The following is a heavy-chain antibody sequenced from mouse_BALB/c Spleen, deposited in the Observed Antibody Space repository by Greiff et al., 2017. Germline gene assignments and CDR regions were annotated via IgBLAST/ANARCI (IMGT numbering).Heavy chain of an antibody. CDR1: GYSITSDYA. V-gene: IGHV3-2*02. CDR2: ISYSGST. J-gene: IGHJ2*01. Sequence: EVQLQQSGPGLVKPSQSLSLTCTVTGYSITSDYAWNWIRQFPGNKLEWMGYISYSGSTSYNPSLKSRISITRDTSKNQFFLQLNSVTTEDTATYYCAELGGLDYWGQGTTLTVSS. CDR3: AELGGLDY. D-gene: IGHD4-1*01.